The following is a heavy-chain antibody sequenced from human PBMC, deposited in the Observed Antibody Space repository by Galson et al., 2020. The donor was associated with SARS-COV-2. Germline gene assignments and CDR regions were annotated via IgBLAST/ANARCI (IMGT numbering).Heavy chain of an antibody. CDR3: AKVVGGPSAGANRWFDP. CDR1: DASIRSYY. CDR2: IYASGST. D-gene: IGHD2-15*01. Sequence: SQTLSLTCTVSDASIRSYYWSWIRQPAGTGLEWNGRIYASGSTNDNPSLKSRVTMSLDTSKNQLSLNLNSVTAADPAVYYCAKVVGGPSAGANRWFDPWGQGILVTVSS. J-gene: IGHJ5*02. V-gene: IGHV4-4*07.